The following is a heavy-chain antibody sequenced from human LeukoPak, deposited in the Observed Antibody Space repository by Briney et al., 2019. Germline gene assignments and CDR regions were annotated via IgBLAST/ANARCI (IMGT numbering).Heavy chain of an antibody. V-gene: IGHV3-21*01. CDR2: IINSRSYI. CDR1: GFTFSRYS. J-gene: IGHJ6*02. CDR3: ARDVGTVADHYGMDV. Sequence: GGSLRLSYADSGFTFSRYSMNWVRQAPGKRLAWVASIINSRSYIYYADSVNGRFTILRGHTKDAMYLHMNSLRAEDTAVYYCARDVGTVADHYGMDVWGQGTTVTVSS. D-gene: IGHD4-23*01.